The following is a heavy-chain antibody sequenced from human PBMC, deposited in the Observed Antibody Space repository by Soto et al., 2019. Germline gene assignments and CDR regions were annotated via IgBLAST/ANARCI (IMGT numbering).Heavy chain of an antibody. Sequence: GESLKISCKGSGYSFTSYWIGWVRQMPGKGLEWMGIIYPGDSDTRYSPSLQGQVTISADKSISTAFLQWSSLKAAVTAFYYCLRLTGDAFGIIDAFDIWGQGTMVTVSS. CDR3: LRLTGDAFGIIDAFDI. V-gene: IGHV5-51*01. D-gene: IGHD7-27*01. CDR1: GYSFTSYW. CDR2: IYPGDSDT. J-gene: IGHJ3*02.